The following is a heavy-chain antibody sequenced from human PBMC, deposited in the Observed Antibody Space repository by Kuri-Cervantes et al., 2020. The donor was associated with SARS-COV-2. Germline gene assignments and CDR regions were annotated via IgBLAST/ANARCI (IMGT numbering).Heavy chain of an antibody. CDR2: ISGSGGST. CDR1: GFTFSSYA. CDR3: AKDGSSSWSFNYYYYGMDV. Sequence: GALKISCAASGFTFSSYAMSWVRQAPGKGLEWVSAISGSGGSTYYADSVKGRFTISRDNSKNTLYLRMNSLRAEDTAVYYCAKDGSSSWSFNYYYYGMDVWSQGTTVTVSS. V-gene: IGHV3-23*01. D-gene: IGHD6-13*01. J-gene: IGHJ6*02.